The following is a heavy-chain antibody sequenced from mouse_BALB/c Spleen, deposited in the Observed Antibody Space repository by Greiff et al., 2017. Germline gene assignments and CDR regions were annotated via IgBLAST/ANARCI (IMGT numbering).Heavy chain of an antibody. CDR1: GFNIKDTY. D-gene: IGHD2-1*01. V-gene: IGHV14-3*02. CDR3: ANGNYVAY. J-gene: IGHJ3*01. CDR2: IDPANGNT. Sequence: EVKLQESGAELVKPGASVKLSCTASGFNIKDTYMHWVKQRPEQGLEWIGRIDPANGNTKYDPKFQGKATITADTSSNTAYLQLSSLTSEDTAVYYCANGNYVAYWGEGTLVTVSA.